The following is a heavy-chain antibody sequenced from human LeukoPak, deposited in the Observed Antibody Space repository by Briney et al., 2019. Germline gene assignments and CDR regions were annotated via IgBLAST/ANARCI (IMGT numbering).Heavy chain of an antibody. CDR1: GGSISSGSYY. CDR2: IYTSGST. V-gene: IGHV4-61*02. Sequence: SQTLSLTCTVSGGSISSGSYYWSWIRQPAGKGLEWIGRIYTSGSTNYNPSLKSRVTISVDTSKNQFSLKLSSVTAADTAVYYCARGRYYFDYWGQGTLVTVSS. CDR3: ARGRYYFDY. J-gene: IGHJ4*02.